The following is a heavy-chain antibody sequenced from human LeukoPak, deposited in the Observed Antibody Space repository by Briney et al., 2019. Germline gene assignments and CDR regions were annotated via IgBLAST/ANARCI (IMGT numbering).Heavy chain of an antibody. V-gene: IGHV3-23*01. Sequence: GGSLRLSCAASGVTFTNYAMTWVRQAPGKGLEWVSGISISGGSTDYADSVKGRFTISRDNSKNTPYLQMNSLRAEDTAVYYCAKVPAGNKVEYWGQGTLVTVSS. CDR3: AKVPAGNKVEY. J-gene: IGHJ4*02. CDR2: ISISGGST. D-gene: IGHD6-19*01. CDR1: GVTFTNYA.